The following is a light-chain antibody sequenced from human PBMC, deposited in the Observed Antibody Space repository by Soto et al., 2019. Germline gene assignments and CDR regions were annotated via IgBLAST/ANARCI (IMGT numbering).Light chain of an antibody. J-gene: IGKJ4*01. CDR3: QQYNNWPPLT. CDR2: GAS. CDR1: QSVSSN. Sequence: EIVMTQFPATLSVSPGERATLSCRASQSVSSNLAWYQQKPGQAPRLLIYGASTRATGIPARFSGSGSGTEFTLTICSLQSEDFAVYYCQQYNNWPPLTFGGGTKVEIK. V-gene: IGKV3-15*01.